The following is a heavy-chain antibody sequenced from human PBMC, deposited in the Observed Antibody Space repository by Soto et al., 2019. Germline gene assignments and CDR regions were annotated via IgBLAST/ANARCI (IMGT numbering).Heavy chain of an antibody. J-gene: IGHJ4*02. CDR3: ARRSYYDYIWGSYRLGGFDY. CDR2: INHSGST. CDR1: GGSFSGYY. V-gene: IGHV4-34*01. Sequence: QVQLQQWGAGLLKPSETLSLTCAVYGGSFSGYYWSWIRQPPGKGLEWIGEINHSGSTNYNPSLKSRVTISVDTSKNQFSLKLSSVTAADTAVYYCARRSYYDYIWGSYRLGGFDYWGQGTLVTVSS. D-gene: IGHD3-16*02.